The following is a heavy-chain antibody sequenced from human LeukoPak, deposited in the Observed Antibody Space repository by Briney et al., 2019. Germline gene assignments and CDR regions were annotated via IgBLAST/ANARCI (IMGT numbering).Heavy chain of an antibody. V-gene: IGHV3-21*01. D-gene: IGHD3-22*01. J-gene: IGHJ5*02. CDR1: GFTFSSYS. CDR3: ARAPDYNDNH. Sequence: GGSLRLSCAASGFTFSSYSMNWVRQAPGKGLEWVSYISGVSSYIYYADSVKGRFTISRDNAKNSLYLQMNSLRAEDTAVYYCARAPDYNDNHWGQGTLVTVSS. CDR2: ISGVSSYI.